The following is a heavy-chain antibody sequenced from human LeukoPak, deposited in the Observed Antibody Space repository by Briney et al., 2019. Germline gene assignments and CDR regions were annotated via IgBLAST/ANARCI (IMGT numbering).Heavy chain of an antibody. D-gene: IGHD6-25*01. CDR3: AKEPTSYSSGWYFHH. Sequence: PGGSLRLSCAASGFTISHYWMSWVRQAPGKGLEWVAVISHDGRTEFYADSVKGRFTISRDNSKNTLDLQMFSLRVEDTAVYYCAKEPTSYSSGWYFHHWGQGTLVTVSS. J-gene: IGHJ1*01. CDR2: ISHDGRTE. V-gene: IGHV3-30*18. CDR1: GFTISHYW.